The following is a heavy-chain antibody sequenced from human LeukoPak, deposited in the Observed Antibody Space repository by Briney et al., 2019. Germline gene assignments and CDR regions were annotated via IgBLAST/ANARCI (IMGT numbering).Heavy chain of an antibody. CDR2: IYYSVRT. CDR3: ARTGDGYNYYNYYYMDV. CDR1: GASISSHY. D-gene: IGHD5-24*01. J-gene: IGHJ6*03. Sequence: SETLSLTCSVSGASISSHYWSWIRQPPGKGLEWIGYIYYSVRTNYNPSLKSRVTISVDMPNNQFSLKMSSVTAADTAVYYCARTGDGYNYYNYYYMDVWGRGTTVTVTS. V-gene: IGHV4-59*11.